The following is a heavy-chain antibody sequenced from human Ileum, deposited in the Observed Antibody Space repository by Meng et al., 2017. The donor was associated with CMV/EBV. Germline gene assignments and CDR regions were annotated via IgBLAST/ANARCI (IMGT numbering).Heavy chain of an antibody. V-gene: IGHV1-69*04. CDR3: AREGTRRVTISESSFDP. CDR2: IIPITGMT. D-gene: IGHD2-21*02. Sequence: ASVKVSCKVSGGAFSSYTFSWLRQAPGQGLEWKGRIIPITGMTKYGQKFQGRVTITADKSTATAYMELVSLRSDDTAVYFCAREGTRRVTISESSFDPWGQGTLVTVSS. J-gene: IGHJ5*02. CDR1: GGAFSSYT.